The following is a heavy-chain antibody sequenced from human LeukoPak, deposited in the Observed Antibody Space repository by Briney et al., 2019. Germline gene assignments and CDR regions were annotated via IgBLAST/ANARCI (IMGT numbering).Heavy chain of an antibody. CDR2: ISGYNGNT. CDR3: ARDLPQYYYGSGSYSGY. D-gene: IGHD3-10*01. J-gene: IGHJ4*02. V-gene: IGHV1-18*01. Sequence: ASVKVSCKASGYIFTSYGISWVRQAPGQGLEWMGWISGYNGNTNYAQKLQGRVTMTTDTSTSTAYMELRGLRSDDTAVYYCARDLPQYYYGSGSYSGYWGQGTLVTVSS. CDR1: GYIFTSYG.